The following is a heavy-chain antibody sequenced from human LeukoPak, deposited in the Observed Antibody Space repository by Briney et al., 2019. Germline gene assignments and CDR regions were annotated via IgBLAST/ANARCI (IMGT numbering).Heavy chain of an antibody. CDR3: AKAGGWTNYFDY. J-gene: IGHJ4*02. CDR2: ISSVGGST. Sequence: GGSLRLSCAASGFTFSSYAMPWVSQAPGKGLEWVSDISSVGGSTFYADSVKGRFTITRDNSKNTLYLQLNRRRAEDTAVYYCAKAGGWTNYFDYWGQGTLVTVSS. CDR1: GFTFSSYA. V-gene: IGHV3-23*01. D-gene: IGHD6-19*01.